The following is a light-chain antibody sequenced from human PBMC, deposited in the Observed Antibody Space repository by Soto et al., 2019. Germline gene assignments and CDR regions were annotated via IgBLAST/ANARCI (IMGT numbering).Light chain of an antibody. CDR3: SSWTSSTTQV. Sequence: QSVLTQPPSVSAAPGQNISISCSGSLSNVARADVSWYQHIPGTAPKLLIFDSNSRPSGIPDRFSGSKSGNTASLTISGLQAEDEADYYCSSWTSSTTQVLGGGTKVTVL. CDR2: DSN. J-gene: IGLJ3*02. CDR1: LSNVARAD. V-gene: IGLV1-51*01.